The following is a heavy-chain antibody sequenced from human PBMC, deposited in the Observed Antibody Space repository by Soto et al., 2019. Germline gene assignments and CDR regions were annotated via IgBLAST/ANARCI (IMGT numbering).Heavy chain of an antibody. V-gene: IGHV3-21*01. D-gene: IGHD5-18*01. Sequence: EVQLVESGGGLVKPGGSLRLSCAASGFTFSSYSMNWVRQAPGKWLEWVSSISSSSSYIYYADSVKGRFTISKDNAKNSLYLQMHSLGAEDTAVYSCARDPAGVDAAMVYYFDSWGQGTLVTVSS. CDR1: GFTFSSYS. CDR3: ARDPAGVDAAMVYYFDS. CDR2: ISSSSSYI. J-gene: IGHJ4*02.